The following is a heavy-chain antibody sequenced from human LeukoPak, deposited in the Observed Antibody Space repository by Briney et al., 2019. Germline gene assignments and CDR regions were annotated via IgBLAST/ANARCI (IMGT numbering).Heavy chain of an antibody. V-gene: IGHV4-61*05. Sequence: SETLSLTCTVSGGSISSSPYYWSWIRQPPGKGLEWIGYIYYSGSTNYNPSLKSRVTISVDTSKNQFSLKLSSVTAADTAVYYCARTTWDIVVVPAATDIYYMDVGGKGTTVTVSS. CDR2: IYYSGST. CDR3: ARTTWDIVVVPAATDIYYMDV. J-gene: IGHJ6*03. CDR1: GGSISSSPYY. D-gene: IGHD2-2*01.